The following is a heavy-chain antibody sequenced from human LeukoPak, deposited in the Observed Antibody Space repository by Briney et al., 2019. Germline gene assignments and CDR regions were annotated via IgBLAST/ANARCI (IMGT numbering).Heavy chain of an antibody. Sequence: ASVKVSCKASGGTFSSYAISWVRQAPGQGLEWMGGIIPIFGTANYAQKFQGRVTITTDESTSTAYMELSSLRSEDTAVYYCARGLVLRYFDWLSIPLDYWGQGTLVTVSS. D-gene: IGHD3-9*01. CDR2: IIPIFGTA. CDR1: GGTFSSYA. V-gene: IGHV1-69*05. CDR3: ARGLVLRYFDWLSIPLDY. J-gene: IGHJ4*02.